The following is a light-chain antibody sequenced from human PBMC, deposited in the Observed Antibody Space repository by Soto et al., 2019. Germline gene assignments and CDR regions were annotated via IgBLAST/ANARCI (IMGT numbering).Light chain of an antibody. CDR3: QQYNSYSGT. CDR2: DAS. J-gene: IGKJ1*01. Sequence: DIQMTQSPSTLSASVGDRVTITCRASQSISSWLAWYQQEPGKAPKLLIYDASSLESGVPSRFSGSGSGTEFTLTISSLQPDDFATYYCQQYNSYSGTFGQGPKVDIK. V-gene: IGKV1-5*01. CDR1: QSISSW.